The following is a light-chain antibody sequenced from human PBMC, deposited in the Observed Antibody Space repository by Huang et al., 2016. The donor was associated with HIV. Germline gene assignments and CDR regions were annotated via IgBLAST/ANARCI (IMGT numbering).Light chain of an antibody. CDR2: DAS. J-gene: IGKJ2*01. Sequence: EIVMTQSPASLSVSPGERATLSCRASQSVTTSVAWYQQRPGHAPRLLIYDASTRATGVSARFSGGGSGTEFTLTISGLQSEDVAVYYCHQYNAWQTFGQGTKLQIK. CDR1: QSVTTS. V-gene: IGKV3-15*01. CDR3: HQYNAWQT.